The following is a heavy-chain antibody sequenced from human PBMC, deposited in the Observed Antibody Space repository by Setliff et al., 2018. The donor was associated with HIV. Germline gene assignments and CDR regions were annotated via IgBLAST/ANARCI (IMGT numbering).Heavy chain of an antibody. CDR1: VGAVSSGSYS. CDR3: ASYSPRGYTLTGPY. V-gene: IGHV4-61*01. Sequence: PSETLSLTGTLSVGAVSSGSYSWSWIRQPTGKGLEWIGYVYYSGSTKHNPSLKSRVTISLDTSKNQFSLKLTSVTAADTAVYYCASYSPRGYTLTGPYWGQGTLVTVSS. D-gene: IGHD6-25*01. J-gene: IGHJ4*02. CDR2: VYYSGST.